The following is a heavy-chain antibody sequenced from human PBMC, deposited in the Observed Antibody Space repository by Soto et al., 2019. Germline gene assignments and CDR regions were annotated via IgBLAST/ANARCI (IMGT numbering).Heavy chain of an antibody. CDR3: AIDSSGYYWGGLDY. Sequence: GGSLRLSCAASGFTFSSYGMHWVRQAPGKGLEWVAVISYDGSNKYYADSVKGRFTISRDNSKNTLYLQMNSLRAEDTAVYYCAIDSSGYYWGGLDYWGQGTLVTVSS. CDR2: ISYDGSNK. J-gene: IGHJ4*02. D-gene: IGHD3-22*01. CDR1: GFTFSSYG. V-gene: IGHV3-30*03.